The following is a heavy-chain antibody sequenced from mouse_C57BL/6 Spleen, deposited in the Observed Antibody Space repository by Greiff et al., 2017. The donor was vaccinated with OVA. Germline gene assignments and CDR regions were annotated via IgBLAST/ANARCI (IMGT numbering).Heavy chain of an antibody. V-gene: IGHV5-9-1*02. CDR1: GFTFSSYA. D-gene: IGHD1-1*02. CDR3: TTLWQGAMDY. J-gene: IGHJ4*01. CDR2: ISSGGAYI. Sequence: EVKVVESGEGLVKPGGSLKLSCAASGFTFSSYAMSWVRQTPEKRLEWVAYISSGGAYIYYADTVKGRFTISRDNARNTLYLQMSSLKSEDTAMYYCTTLWQGAMDYWGQGTSVTVSS.